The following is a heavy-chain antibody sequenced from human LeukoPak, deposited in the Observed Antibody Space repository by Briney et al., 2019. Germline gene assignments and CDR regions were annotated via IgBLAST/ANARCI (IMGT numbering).Heavy chain of an antibody. CDR1: GFIFNTYV. CDR3: ARDYGSGSYPRTYFDY. Sequence: GGSLRLSCAASGFIFNTYVMHWVRQAPGKGLEWLAFIRYDGSNKNYADSVKGRFTISRDNSKNTLYLQMNSLRAEDTAVYYCARDYGSGSYPRTYFDYWGQGTLVTVSS. CDR2: IRYDGSNK. D-gene: IGHD3-10*01. V-gene: IGHV3-30*02. J-gene: IGHJ4*02.